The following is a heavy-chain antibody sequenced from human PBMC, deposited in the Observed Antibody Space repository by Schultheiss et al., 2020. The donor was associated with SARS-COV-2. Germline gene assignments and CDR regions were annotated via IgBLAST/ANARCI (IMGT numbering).Heavy chain of an antibody. J-gene: IGHJ4*02. CDR1: GGSISSSNW. V-gene: IGHV4-4*02. D-gene: IGHD6-19*01. CDR3: ARGSYSSGWYSTRDFDY. Sequence: SETLSLTCAVSGGSISSSNWWSWIRQPPGKGLEWIGEINHSGSTNYNPSLKSRVTISVDTSKNQFSLKLSSVTAADTAVYYCARGSYSSGWYSTRDFDYWGQGTLVTVSS. CDR2: INHSGST.